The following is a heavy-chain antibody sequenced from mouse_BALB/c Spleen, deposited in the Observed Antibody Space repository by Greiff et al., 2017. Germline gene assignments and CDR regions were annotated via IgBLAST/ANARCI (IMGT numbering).Heavy chain of an antibody. D-gene: IGHD4-1*01. V-gene: IGHV1-55*01. Sequence: QVQLQQPGAELVKPGTSVKLSCKASGYNFTSYWINWVKLRPGQGLEWIGDIYPGSGSTNYNEKFKSKATLTVDTSSSTAYMQLSSLASEDSALYYCARSGTAFDYWGQGTTLTVSS. CDR1: GYNFTSYW. CDR2: IYPGSGST. J-gene: IGHJ2*01. CDR3: ARSGTAFDY.